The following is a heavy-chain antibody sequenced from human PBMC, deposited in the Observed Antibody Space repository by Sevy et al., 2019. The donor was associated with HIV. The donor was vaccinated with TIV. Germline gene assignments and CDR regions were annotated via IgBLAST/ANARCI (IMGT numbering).Heavy chain of an antibody. V-gene: IGHV1-8*01. Sequence: ASVKVSCKASGYTFTSYDINWVRQATGQGLEWMGWMNPNSGNTGYAQKFQGRVTMTRNTSISTAYMELSSLRSEDTAVYYCARVRSVRGDILTGYYIEVYYYYGMDVWGQGTTVTVSS. D-gene: IGHD3-9*01. CDR2: MNPNSGNT. CDR3: ARVRSVRGDILTGYYIEVYYYYGMDV. CDR1: GYTFTSYD. J-gene: IGHJ6*02.